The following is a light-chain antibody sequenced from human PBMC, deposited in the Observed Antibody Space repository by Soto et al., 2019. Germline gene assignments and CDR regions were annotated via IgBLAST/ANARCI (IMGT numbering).Light chain of an antibody. CDR3: QQCDSFPFT. Sequence: DFHMTQSPSSVSASVGDSVIITCRASQDISSWVAWYQQKPGKAPKLLISAASSLESGVPRRFSGSGSGTEFTLIISSLQPEDFATDFCQQCDSFPFTFGGGTNVEIK. V-gene: IGKV1-12*01. CDR1: QDISSW. CDR2: AAS. J-gene: IGKJ4*01.